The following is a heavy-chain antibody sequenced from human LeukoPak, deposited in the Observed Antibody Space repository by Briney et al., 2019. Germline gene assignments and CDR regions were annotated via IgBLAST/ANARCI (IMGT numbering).Heavy chain of an antibody. CDR3: ARDSAAGYYFDY. V-gene: IGHV4-30-4*02. Sequence: NPSETLSLTCTVSGGSISSGDYYWSWIRQPPGKGLEWIGYIYYSGSTYYNPSLKSRVTISVDTSKNQFSLKLSSVTAADTAVYYCARDSAAGYYFDYWGQGTLVTVSS. CDR1: GGSISSGDYY. J-gene: IGHJ4*02. D-gene: IGHD6-13*01. CDR2: IYYSGST.